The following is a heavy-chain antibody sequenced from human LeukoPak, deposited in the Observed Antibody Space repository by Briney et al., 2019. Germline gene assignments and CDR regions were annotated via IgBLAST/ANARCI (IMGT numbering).Heavy chain of an antibody. CDR3: ARHRYTSSSSYFDF. CDR2: IYSSGST. D-gene: IGHD6-6*01. J-gene: IGHJ4*02. CDR1: GGSISGYY. V-gene: IGHV4-59*08. Sequence: PSETLSLTCTVSGGSISGYYWTWIRQPPGKGLGWIGYIYSSGSTNYNPSLKSRVTISVDTSKNQFSLRLSSVTAADTAVYYCARHRYTSSSSYFDFWGQGTLVTVSS.